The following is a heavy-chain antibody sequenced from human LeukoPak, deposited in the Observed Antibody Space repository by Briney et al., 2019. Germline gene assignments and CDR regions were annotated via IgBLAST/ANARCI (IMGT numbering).Heavy chain of an antibody. J-gene: IGHJ4*02. V-gene: IGHV3-33*08. CDR1: GFTFSSYG. CDR2: IWYDGSNK. CDR3: AREGIVVVPAARSSGFDY. Sequence: GGSLGLSCAASGFTFSSYGMHWVRQAPGKGLEWVAVIWYDGSNKYYADSVKGRFTISRDNSKNTLYLQMNSLRAEDTAVYYCAREGIVVVPAARSSGFDYWGQGTLVTVSS. D-gene: IGHD2-2*01.